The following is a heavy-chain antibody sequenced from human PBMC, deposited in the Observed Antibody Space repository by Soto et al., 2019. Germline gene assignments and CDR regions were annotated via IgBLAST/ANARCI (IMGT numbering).Heavy chain of an antibody. Sequence: GGSLRLSCAASGFTFSSYSMNWVRQAPGKGLEWVLSISSSSSYIYYADSVKGRFTISRDNAKNSLYLQMNSLRAEDTAVYYCARAHDFWSGYYEFDPWGQGTLVTVSS. CDR2: ISSSSSYI. CDR3: ARAHDFWSGYYEFDP. V-gene: IGHV3-21*01. J-gene: IGHJ5*02. CDR1: GFTFSSYS. D-gene: IGHD3-3*01.